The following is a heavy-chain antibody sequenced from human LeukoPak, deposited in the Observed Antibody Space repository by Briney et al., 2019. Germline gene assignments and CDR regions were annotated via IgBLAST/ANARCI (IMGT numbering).Heavy chain of an antibody. J-gene: IGHJ5*02. CDR1: EGPLRTYA. D-gene: IGHD1-26*01. CDR3: ARVVREPLSWWFDP. CDR2: IITIFGTA. V-gene: IGHV1-69*05. Sequence: PGKASSKPSEGPLRTYAISWVRQAPGQGLKCMGGIITIFGTANYAQKFQGRVTITTDESTSTAYMELSSLRSEDTAVYYCARVVREPLSWWFDPWGQGTLVTVSS.